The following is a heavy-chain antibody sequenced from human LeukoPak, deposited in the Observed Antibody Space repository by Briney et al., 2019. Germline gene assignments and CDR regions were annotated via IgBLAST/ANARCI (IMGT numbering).Heavy chain of an antibody. CDR2: IYHSGST. V-gene: IGHV4-34*01. CDR3: ARVHRNYYDSSGYLPYFDY. Sequence: PSETLSLTCGVYGGSFSGYYWNWIRQPPGKGLEWIGSIYHSGSTYYNPSLKSRVTISVDTSKNQFSLKLSSVTAADTAVYYCARVHRNYYDSSGYLPYFDYWGQGTLVTVSS. D-gene: IGHD3-22*01. CDR1: GGSFSGYY. J-gene: IGHJ4*02.